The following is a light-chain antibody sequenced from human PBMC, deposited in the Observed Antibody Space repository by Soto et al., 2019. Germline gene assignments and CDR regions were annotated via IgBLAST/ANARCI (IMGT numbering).Light chain of an antibody. Sequence: EIVMTQSPGTLSVSPGERDTRSCRASQSVSSNLAWYQQKPGQAPRLLIYGASTRATGIPARFSGSGSGTEFTLTISSLQSEDFAVYYCQQYNNWPPTYTFGQGTKMKIK. J-gene: IGKJ2*01. CDR1: QSVSSN. CDR3: QQYNNWPPTYT. CDR2: GAS. V-gene: IGKV3-15*01.